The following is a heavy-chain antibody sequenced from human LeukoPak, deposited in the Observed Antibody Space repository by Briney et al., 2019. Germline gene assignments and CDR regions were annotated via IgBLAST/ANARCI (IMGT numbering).Heavy chain of an antibody. D-gene: IGHD3-22*01. J-gene: IGHJ5*02. CDR1: GFTFSTYN. CDR2: ISSNSSYI. Sequence: PGGSLRLSCAASGFTFSTYNMNWVRQAPGKGLEWVSSISSNSSYIYYADSVKGRFTISRDNAKNSLYLQMNSLRAEDTAVYYCARDRDSSGYRWFDPWGQGTLVTVSS. V-gene: IGHV3-21*01. CDR3: ARDRDSSGYRWFDP.